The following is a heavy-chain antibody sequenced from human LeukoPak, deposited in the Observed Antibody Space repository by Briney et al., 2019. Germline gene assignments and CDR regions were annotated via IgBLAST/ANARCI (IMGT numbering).Heavy chain of an antibody. CDR3: ASLRGYSYGPLDY. J-gene: IGHJ4*02. CDR1: GFTFSSYW. Sequence: LGGSLRLSCAASGFTFSSYWMHWVRQAPGKGLVWVSRINTDGSSTSYADSVKGRFTISRDNAKNTLYLQMNSLRAEDTAVYYCASLRGYSYGPLDYWGQGTLVTVSS. CDR2: INTDGSST. V-gene: IGHV3-74*01. D-gene: IGHD5-18*01.